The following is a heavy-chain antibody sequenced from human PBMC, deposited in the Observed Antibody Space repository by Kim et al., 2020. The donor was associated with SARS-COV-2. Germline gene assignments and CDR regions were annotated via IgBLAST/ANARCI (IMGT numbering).Heavy chain of an antibody. V-gene: IGHV4-34*01. J-gene: IGHJ5*02. CDR2: GSH. CDR3: ARGSWWFDP. Sequence: GSHHHNPSHKSRVTISVDTSKNQFSLKLSSVTAADTAVYYCARGSWWFDPWGQGTLVTVSS.